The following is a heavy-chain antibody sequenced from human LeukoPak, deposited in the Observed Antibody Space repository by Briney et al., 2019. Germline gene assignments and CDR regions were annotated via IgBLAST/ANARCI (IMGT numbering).Heavy chain of an antibody. Sequence: GVLRLSCAASGFTFSSYSMNWVRQAPGKGLEWVSYISSSSSTIYYADSVKGRFTISRDNAKNSLYLQMNSLRAEDTAVYYCARDFRGYYIYWGQGTLVTVSS. CDR1: GFTFSSYS. V-gene: IGHV3-48*01. D-gene: IGHD3-3*01. CDR2: ISSSSSTI. J-gene: IGHJ4*02. CDR3: ARDFRGYYIY.